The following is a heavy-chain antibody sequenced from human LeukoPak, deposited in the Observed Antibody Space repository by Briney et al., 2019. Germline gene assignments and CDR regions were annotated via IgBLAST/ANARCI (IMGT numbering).Heavy chain of an antibody. CDR3: TTDYYDTSGYSSYY. J-gene: IGHJ4*02. CDR1: GFTFSSYA. D-gene: IGHD3-22*01. Sequence: PGGSLRLSCAASGFTFSSYAMSWVRQAPGKGLEWVSAISGSGGSTYYADSVKGRFTISRDNSKNTLYLQMSSLETEDTAVYYCTTDYYDTSGYSSYYWGQGTLVTVSS. CDR2: ISGSGGST. V-gene: IGHV3-23*01.